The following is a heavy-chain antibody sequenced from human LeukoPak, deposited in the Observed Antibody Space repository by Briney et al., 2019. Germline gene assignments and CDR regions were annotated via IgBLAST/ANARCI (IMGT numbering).Heavy chain of an antibody. J-gene: IGHJ3*02. D-gene: IGHD1-1*01. CDR3: AKSLFTSATGTGRAFHI. CDR1: GFSFSAYP. V-gene: IGHV3-23*01. CDR2: ISASGDVT. Sequence: GGSRRLSCAASGFSFSAYPMGWVRQAPGKGLQWLSGISASGDVTFHADRVKGRFAISRDNSKNTLYLQMTGLRAGDTAEYYCAKSLFTSATGTGRAFHIWGQGTMVTVSS.